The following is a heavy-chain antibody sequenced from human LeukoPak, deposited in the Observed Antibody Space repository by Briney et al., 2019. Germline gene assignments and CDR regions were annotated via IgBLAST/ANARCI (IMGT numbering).Heavy chain of an antibody. V-gene: IGHV3-64*04. CDR1: GFPFSSYA. CDR2: ISDSGGST. Sequence: GGSLRLSCSASGFPFSSYAMHWVRQAPGKGLEYVSAISDSGGSTYYADSVKGRFTISRDNSKNTLYLQMNSLRAEDTAVYYCARDRTMVRGVMGCGLFDYWGQGTLVTVSS. J-gene: IGHJ4*02. CDR3: ARDRTMVRGVMGCGLFDY. D-gene: IGHD3-10*01.